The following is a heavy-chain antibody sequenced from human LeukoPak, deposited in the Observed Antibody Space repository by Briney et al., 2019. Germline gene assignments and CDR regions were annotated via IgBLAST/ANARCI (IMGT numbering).Heavy chain of an antibody. J-gene: IGHJ1*01. D-gene: IGHD2-21*02. CDR1: GGTFSSYA. CDR2: MNPNSGNT. CDR3: TVTAIFEYFQH. V-gene: IGHV1-8*02. Sequence: ASVKVSCKASGGTFSSYAISWVRQAPGQGLEWMGWMNPNSGNTGYAQKFQGRVTMTRNTSISTAYMELSSLRSEDTAVYYCTVTAIFEYFQHWGQGTLVTVSS.